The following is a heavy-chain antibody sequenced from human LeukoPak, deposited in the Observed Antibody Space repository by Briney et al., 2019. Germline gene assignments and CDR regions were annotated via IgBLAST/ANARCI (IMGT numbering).Heavy chain of an antibody. CDR3: ARAQLWLQSHFDI. V-gene: IGHV4-59*08. J-gene: IGHJ3*02. CDR1: GGSISSYY. Sequence: SETLSLTCTASGGSISSYYWSWIRQPPGKGLEWIGYICYSGITYYNPSLKSRLTMSLDTSNNQFSLHLSSVTAADTAVYYCARAQLWLQSHFDIWGQGTMVTVSS. D-gene: IGHD5-18*01. CDR2: ICYSGIT.